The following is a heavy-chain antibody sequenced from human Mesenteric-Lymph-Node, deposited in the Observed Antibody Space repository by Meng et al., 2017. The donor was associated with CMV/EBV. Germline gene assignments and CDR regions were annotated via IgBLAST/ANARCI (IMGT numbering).Heavy chain of an antibody. CDR2: VYYTGTT. J-gene: IGHJ4*02. D-gene: IGHD6-6*01. V-gene: IGHV4-38-2*02. CDR3: TRRPVSRGDY. Sequence: SETLSLTCTVSGFSINDGYYWGWVRQFPGKGLEWIGDVYYTGTTHYNPSLESRVTMSVDTSKNQFFLKLRSVTAADTAVYYCTRRPVSRGDYWGQGTLVTVSS. CDR1: GFSINDGYY.